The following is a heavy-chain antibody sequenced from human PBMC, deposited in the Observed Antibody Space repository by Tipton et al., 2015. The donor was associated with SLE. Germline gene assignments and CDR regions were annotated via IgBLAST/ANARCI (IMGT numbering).Heavy chain of an antibody. CDR1: GGSVSSASYY. J-gene: IGHJ3*02. CDR3: ASLISGSPFDI. D-gene: IGHD2/OR15-2a*01. Sequence: TLSLTCTVSGGSVSSASYYWSWIRQPAGKGLEWIGRIYSSGSTNYNPSLKSRVTISVDTSKNQFSLKLSSVTAADTAVYYCASLISGSPFDIWGQGTMVTVSS. V-gene: IGHV4-61*02. CDR2: IYSSGST.